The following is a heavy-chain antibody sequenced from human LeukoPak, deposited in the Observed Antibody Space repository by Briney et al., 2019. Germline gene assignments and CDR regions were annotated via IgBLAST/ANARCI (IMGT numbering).Heavy chain of an antibody. CDR3: AKDMGNGGRYYYGSGSYYTLVV. D-gene: IGHD3-10*01. J-gene: IGHJ4*02. Sequence: GGSLRLSCAASGFTFDDYAMHWVRQAPGKGLEWVSLISGDGGSTYYADSVKGRFTISRDNSKNSLYLQMNSLRTEDTALYYCAKDMGNGGRYYYGSGSYYTLVVWGQGTLVTVSS. CDR1: GFTFDDYA. V-gene: IGHV3-43*02. CDR2: ISGDGGST.